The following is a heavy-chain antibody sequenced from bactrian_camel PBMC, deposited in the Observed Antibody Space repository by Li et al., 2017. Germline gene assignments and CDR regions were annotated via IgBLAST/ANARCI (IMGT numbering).Heavy chain of an antibody. CDR1: GFTYSTHC. V-gene: IGHV3S55*01. J-gene: IGHJ4*01. Sequence: VQLVESGGGSVQAGGSLRLSCVASGFTYSTHCMAWFRQVPGKEREAVAVIGPDGTEIIADFGKGRFTVSRDFTKSTLSLEMNNLTAEGTAVYYCALGSSRQATMTARGKGTQVTV. CDR2: IGPDGT. D-gene: IGHD3*01.